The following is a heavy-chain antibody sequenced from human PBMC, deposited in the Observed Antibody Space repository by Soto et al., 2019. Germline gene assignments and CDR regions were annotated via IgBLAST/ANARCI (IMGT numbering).Heavy chain of an antibody. D-gene: IGHD6-6*01. Sequence: DVQLLESGGRLVQPGGSLTVSCAASGFTSGTYAITWVRQAPGKGLEWVSAISETSRATYYADSVRGRFIISRDISKNTVYLQMISLRAEDTAIYYCAKDYVTVTSQYSSLSAVWGQGTMFTVSS. CDR2: ISETSRAT. V-gene: IGHV3-23*01. CDR1: GFTSGTYA. J-gene: IGHJ3*01. CDR3: AKDYVTVTSQYSSLSAV.